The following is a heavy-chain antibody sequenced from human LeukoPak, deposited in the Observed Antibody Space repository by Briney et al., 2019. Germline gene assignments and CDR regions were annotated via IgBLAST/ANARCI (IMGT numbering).Heavy chain of an antibody. D-gene: IGHD5-12*01. J-gene: IGHJ4*02. V-gene: IGHV3-23*01. CDR3: ARSPAGLQRTYSGYGPLDY. Sequence: PGGSLRLSCAASGFTFSTFAMSWARQAPGKGLEWVSGISDSGTNTYNADSVRGRFTISRDNSKNTLFLQMNSLRAEDTAVYYCARSPAGLQRTYSGYGPLDYWGQGTLVTVSS. CDR1: GFTFSTFA. CDR2: ISDSGTNT.